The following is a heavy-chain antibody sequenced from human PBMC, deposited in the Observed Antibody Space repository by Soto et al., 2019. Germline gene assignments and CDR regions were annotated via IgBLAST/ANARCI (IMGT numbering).Heavy chain of an antibody. CDR2: INPKSGGT. CDR3: ATPGGPDSGGYYYFDY. V-gene: IGHV1-2*02. J-gene: IGHJ4*02. CDR1: GYAFSDYY. D-gene: IGHD3-22*01. Sequence: QVQLVQSGAEVKKPGASVKVSCKASGYAFSDYYMHWVRQAPGQGLEWMGWINPKSGGTKYAQKFQGRGPMARDTSISTAYMDLSRLRSDDTAVYYCATPGGPDSGGYYYFDYWGQGTLVTVSS.